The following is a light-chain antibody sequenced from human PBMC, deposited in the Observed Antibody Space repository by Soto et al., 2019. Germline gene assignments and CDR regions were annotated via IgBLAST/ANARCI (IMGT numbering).Light chain of an antibody. CDR3: QQYDNPPLT. CDR2: DAS. CDR1: QDISND. V-gene: IGKV1-33*01. Sequence: DIQMTQSPSSLSASVGDRVTITCQASQDISNDLNWYQQKPGKAPKLLIYDASNLATGVPSRLSGSGSGTDFTFTISSLQPEDIATYYCQQYDNPPLTFGGGTNVEIK. J-gene: IGKJ4*01.